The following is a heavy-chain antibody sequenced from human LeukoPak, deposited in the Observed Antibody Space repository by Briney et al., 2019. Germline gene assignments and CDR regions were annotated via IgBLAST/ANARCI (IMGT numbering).Heavy chain of an antibody. V-gene: IGHV1-2*02. CDR1: GYTFTGYY. Sequence: GASVKVSCKASGYTFTGYYMHWVRQAPGQGLEWMGWINPNSGGTNYAQKFQGRVTMTRDTSISTAYMELSRLRSDDTAVYYCARVDWGTYYYGSGSSASHDISRFDPWGQGTLVTVSS. J-gene: IGHJ5*02. CDR3: ARVDWGTYYYGSGSSASHDISRFDP. D-gene: IGHD3-10*01. CDR2: INPNSGGT.